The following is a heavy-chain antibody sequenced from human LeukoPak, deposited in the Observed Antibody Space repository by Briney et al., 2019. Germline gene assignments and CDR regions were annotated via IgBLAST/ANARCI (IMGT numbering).Heavy chain of an antibody. CDR3: AKGPLYASTGYYNWCAP. CDR1: AFKFDNHV. Sequence: GGSQRLSCAASAFKFDNHVMHWVRQAPRRSLLWVSTISWTSGNILYADSVKGRFTISRDNAKNSLYLQMNSLKTEDTALYYCAKGPLYASTGYYNWCAPWGQRTLGTVSS. D-gene: IGHD3-22*01. V-gene: IGHV3-9*01. CDR2: ISWTSGNI. J-gene: IGHJ5*02.